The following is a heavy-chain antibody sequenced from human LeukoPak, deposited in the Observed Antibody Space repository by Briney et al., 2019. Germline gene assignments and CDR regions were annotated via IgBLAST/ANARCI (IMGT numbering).Heavy chain of an antibody. CDR3: ARAGLGLFDY. Sequence: GGSLRLSCAASGFTFSSYSMNWVRQAPGKGLEWVSSISSSSSYIYYADSVKGRFTISRDNAKNSLYLQMSSLRAEDTAVYYCARAGLGLFDYWGQGTLVTVSS. CDR2: ISSSSSYI. CDR1: GFTFSSYS. V-gene: IGHV3-21*01. D-gene: IGHD3-22*01. J-gene: IGHJ4*02.